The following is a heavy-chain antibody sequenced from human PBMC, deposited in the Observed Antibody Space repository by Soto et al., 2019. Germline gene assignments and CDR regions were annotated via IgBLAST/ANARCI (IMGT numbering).Heavy chain of an antibody. V-gene: IGHV4-59*02. CDR3: ARDPGYCTNGVCPIFDF. CDR1: GDSVTNYF. D-gene: IGHD2-8*01. Sequence: PSETLSLACTVSGDSVTNYFWSWMRQPPGKGLEWIGHMYHGGRTNYSPSLKGRVTMSLDSSKNQFSLNLSSVTAADTAVYFCARDPGYCTNGVCPIFDFWGQGVLVTVSS. J-gene: IGHJ4*02. CDR2: MYHGGRT.